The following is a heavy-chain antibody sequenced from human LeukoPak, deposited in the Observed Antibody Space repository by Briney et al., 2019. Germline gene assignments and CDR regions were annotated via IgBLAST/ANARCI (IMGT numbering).Heavy chain of an antibody. CDR3: ARGGYSGSYFAY. Sequence: GGSLRLSCAASGFIFDDYGMSWVRQAPGKGLEWVSGINWNGGSTGYADSVKGRFIISRDNAKNSLYVQMNSLRAEDTALYYCARGGYSGSYFAYWGQGTLVTVSS. V-gene: IGHV3-20*04. CDR1: GFIFDDYG. J-gene: IGHJ4*02. CDR2: INWNGGST. D-gene: IGHD1-26*01.